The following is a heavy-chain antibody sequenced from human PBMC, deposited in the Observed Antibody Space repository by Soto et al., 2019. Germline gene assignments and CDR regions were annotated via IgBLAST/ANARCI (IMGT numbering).Heavy chain of an antibody. CDR3: ARDSEVDFGVVIRPLDY. CDR2: ISTRSTYI. Sequence: EVQLVESGGGLVKPGGSLRLSCAASGFPFTSHGFNWVRQAPGKGLEWVSSISTRSTYIYYADSVRGRFTFSRDNAKNSLFLQMNSLRVEDTAVYYCARDSEVDFGVVIRPLDYWGQGTLVTVSS. D-gene: IGHD3-3*01. V-gene: IGHV3-21*02. J-gene: IGHJ4*02. CDR1: GFPFTSHG.